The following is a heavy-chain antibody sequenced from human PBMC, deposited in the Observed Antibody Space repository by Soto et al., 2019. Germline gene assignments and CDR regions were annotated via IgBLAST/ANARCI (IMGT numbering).Heavy chain of an antibody. Sequence: LKISCKGSGYSFTSYWISWVRQMPGKGLEWMGRIDPSDSYTNYSPSFQGHVTISADKSISTAYLQWSSLKASDTAMYYCARHGPGTQDFDWLPPFDPWGQGTLVTVSS. V-gene: IGHV5-10-1*01. CDR2: IDPSDSYT. D-gene: IGHD3-9*01. CDR3: ARHGPGTQDFDWLPPFDP. CDR1: GYSFTSYW. J-gene: IGHJ5*02.